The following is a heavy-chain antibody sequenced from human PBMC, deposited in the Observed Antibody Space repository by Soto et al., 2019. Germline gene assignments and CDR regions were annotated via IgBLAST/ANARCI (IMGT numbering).Heavy chain of an antibody. J-gene: IGHJ4*02. D-gene: IGHD3-22*01. CDR2: IYYSGST. CDR3: ARGTMIVVAIDY. Sequence: NPSETLSLTCTVSGGSISSGDYYWSWIRQPPGKGLEWIGYIYYSGSTYYNPSLKSRVTISVDTSKNQFSLKLSSVTAADTAVYYCARGTMIVVAIDYWGQGTLVTVSS. V-gene: IGHV4-30-4*01. CDR1: GGSISSGDYY.